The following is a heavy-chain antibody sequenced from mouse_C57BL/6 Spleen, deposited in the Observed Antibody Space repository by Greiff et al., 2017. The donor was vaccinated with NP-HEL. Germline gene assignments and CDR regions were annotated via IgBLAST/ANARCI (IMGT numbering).Heavy chain of an antibody. CDR2: IRLKSDNYAT. CDR3: TGRYDYDGA. V-gene: IGHV6-3*01. CDR1: GFTFSNYW. D-gene: IGHD2-4*01. Sequence: EVKLVESGGGLVQPGGSMKLSCVASGFTFSNYWMNWVRQSPEKGLEWVAQIRLKSDNYATNYAESVKGRFTISRDDSKSRVYLQMNNLRAEDTGIYYCTGRYDYDGAWGQVTTLTVSS. J-gene: IGHJ2*01.